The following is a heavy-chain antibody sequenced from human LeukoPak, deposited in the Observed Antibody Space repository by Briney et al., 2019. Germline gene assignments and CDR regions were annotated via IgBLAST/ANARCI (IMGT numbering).Heavy chain of an antibody. D-gene: IGHD3-22*01. CDR1: GGSISSYY. CDR3: ARRYDNDGYYYAHFDY. V-gene: IGHV4-59*08. J-gene: IGHJ4*02. Sequence: KPSETLSLTCTVSGGSISSYYWSWIRQPPGKGLEWIGYIYYRSTNYNPSLKSRVTISIDTSKNQLSLKLSSVTAADTAVYYCARRYDNDGYYYAHFDYWGQGTLVTVSS. CDR2: IYYRST.